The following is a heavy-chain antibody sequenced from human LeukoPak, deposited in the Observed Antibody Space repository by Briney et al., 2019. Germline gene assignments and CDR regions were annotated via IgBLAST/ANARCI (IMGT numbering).Heavy chain of an antibody. J-gene: IGHJ4*02. D-gene: IGHD6-6*01. CDR1: GLTFGSYA. Sequence: GGSLRLSCAASGLTFGSYAMSWVRQAPGKGLEWVSGFTESIGRSYYADSVKGRFTISRDNSKNTLYLQMNSLRAEDTAVYYCARGLPTVPYSSSSTGDYWGQGTLVTVSS. CDR3: ARGLPTVPYSSSSTGDY. V-gene: IGHV3-23*01. CDR2: FTESIGRS.